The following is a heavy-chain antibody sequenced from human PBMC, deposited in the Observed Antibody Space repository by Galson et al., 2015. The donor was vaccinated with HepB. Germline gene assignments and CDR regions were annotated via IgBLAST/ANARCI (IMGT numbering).Heavy chain of an antibody. J-gene: IGHJ6*02. CDR3: ARPLGYSYVSRMLPYGFDL. CDR1: GGTFSSSV. CDR2: IIPRFGTP. V-gene: IGHV1-69*13. D-gene: IGHD5-18*01. Sequence: SVKVSCKASGGTFSSSVINWVREAPGQGLEWMGGIIPRFGTPNYAEKFQGRLTVSADESTRTAYMELSSLRSEDTAVYYCARPLGYSYVSRMLPYGFDLWGQGTTVTVSS.